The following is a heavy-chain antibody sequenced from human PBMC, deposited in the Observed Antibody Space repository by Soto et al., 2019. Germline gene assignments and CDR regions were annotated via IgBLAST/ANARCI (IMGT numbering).Heavy chain of an antibody. Sequence: SETLSLTCTVSGGSISSGDYYWSWIRQPPGKGLEWIGYIYYSGSTYYNPSLKSRVTISVDTSKNQFSLKLSSVTAADTAVYYCASNRGGYDSSGYYYYYYYGMDVWGQGTKVTVSS. V-gene: IGHV4-30-4*01. CDR1: GGSISSGDYY. CDR3: ASNRGGYDSSGYYYYYYYGMDV. CDR2: IYYSGST. J-gene: IGHJ6*02. D-gene: IGHD3-22*01.